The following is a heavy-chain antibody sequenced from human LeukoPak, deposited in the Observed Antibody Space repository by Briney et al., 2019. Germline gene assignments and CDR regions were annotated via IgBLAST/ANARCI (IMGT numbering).Heavy chain of an antibody. CDR1: GGPIRTYY. CDR2: IYTRGRT. J-gene: IGHJ4*02. CDR3: ARGAYCGGDCYSIYYFDY. D-gene: IGHD2-21*02. Sequence: SEPLTLPCSVSGGPIRTYYWIWIRQPAGKALEWIGRIYTRGRTNYNPALKSRGTMSVGTSKKQSSLKLSSVTAADTAVYYCARGAYCGGDCYSIYYFDYWGQGTLVTVSS. V-gene: IGHV4-4*07.